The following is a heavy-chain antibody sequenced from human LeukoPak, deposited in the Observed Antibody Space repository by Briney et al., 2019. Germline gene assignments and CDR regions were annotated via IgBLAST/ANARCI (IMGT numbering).Heavy chain of an antibody. V-gene: IGHV3-43*02. J-gene: IGHJ5*02. D-gene: IGHD5-24*01. CDR1: GFTFDDYA. Sequence: QTGGSLRLSCAASGFTFDDYAMHWVRQAPGKGLEWVSLISGDGGSTYYADSVKGRFTISRDNAKNSLYLQMNSLRAEDTAVYYCASPNYHWGQGTLVTVSS. CDR2: ISGDGGST. CDR3: ASPNYH.